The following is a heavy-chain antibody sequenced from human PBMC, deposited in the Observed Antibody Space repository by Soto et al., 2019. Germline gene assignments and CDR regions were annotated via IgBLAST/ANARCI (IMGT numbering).Heavy chain of an antibody. D-gene: IGHD3-9*01. V-gene: IGHV1-18*01. CDR3: ARDVDERLTGYYIPFNY. CDR1: DYTFASYG. J-gene: IGHJ4*02. Sequence: GASVKVSCKASDYTFASYGVSWVRQAPGQGLEWMGWISAYTGNTNYAQKFQGRVTLTTDTSTSTAYMELRSLTSDDTALYYCARDVDERLTGYYIPFNYWGQGTQVTVSA. CDR2: ISAYTGNT.